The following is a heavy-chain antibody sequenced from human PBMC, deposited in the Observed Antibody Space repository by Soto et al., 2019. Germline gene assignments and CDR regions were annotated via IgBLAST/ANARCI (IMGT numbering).Heavy chain of an antibody. V-gene: IGHV1-18*01. CDR1: GYTFTSYG. CDR3: ARVRGSGSYWSLGY. J-gene: IGHJ4*02. CDR2: ISAYNGNT. Sequence: ASVKVSCKASGYTFTSYGISWVRQAPGQGLEWMGWISAYNGNTNYAQKLQGRVTMTTDTSTSTAYMELRSLRSDDTAVYYCARVRGSGSYWSLGYWGQGTLVTVSS. D-gene: IGHD3-10*01.